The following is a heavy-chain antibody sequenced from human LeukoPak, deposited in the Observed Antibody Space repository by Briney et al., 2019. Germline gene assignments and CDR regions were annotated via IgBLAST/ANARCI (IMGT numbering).Heavy chain of an antibody. Sequence: SETLSLTCAVYGGSFSGYYWGWIRQPPGKGLEWIGYIYYSGGTNYNPSLKSRVTISVDTSKNQFSLKLSSVTAADTAVYYCARVAYSSGSRDAFDIWGQGTMVTVSS. CDR1: GGSFSGYY. J-gene: IGHJ3*02. CDR2: IYYSGGT. V-gene: IGHV4-59*01. D-gene: IGHD6-19*01. CDR3: ARVAYSSGSRDAFDI.